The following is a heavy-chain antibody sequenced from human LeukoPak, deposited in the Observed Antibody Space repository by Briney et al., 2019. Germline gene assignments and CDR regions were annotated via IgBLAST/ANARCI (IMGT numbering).Heavy chain of an antibody. CDR1: AFTFSGFS. V-gene: IGHV3-7*01. CDR2: IKQDGSER. Sequence: PGGSLRLSCAASAFTFSGFSMSWVRQSPTKGLEWVANIKQDGSERYYVDSVKGRFTISRDNAKNSLSLQMNNLRVEDTAVYYCARAGSHWHYVYWGQGTVVTVSS. CDR3: ARAGSHWHYVY. D-gene: IGHD3-10*01. J-gene: IGHJ4*02.